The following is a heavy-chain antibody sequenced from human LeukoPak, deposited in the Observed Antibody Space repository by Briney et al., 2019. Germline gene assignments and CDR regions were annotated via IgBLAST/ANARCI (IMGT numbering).Heavy chain of an antibody. CDR2: IIPIFGTA. V-gene: IGHV1-69*13. Sequence: ASVKVSCKASGGTFSSYAISWVRQAPGQGLEWMGGIIPIFGTANYAQKFQGRVTITADESTSTAYMELSSLRSEDTAVYYCASFVAAAGPFDYWGQGTLVAVSS. J-gene: IGHJ4*02. D-gene: IGHD6-13*01. CDR3: ASFVAAAGPFDY. CDR1: GGTFSSYA.